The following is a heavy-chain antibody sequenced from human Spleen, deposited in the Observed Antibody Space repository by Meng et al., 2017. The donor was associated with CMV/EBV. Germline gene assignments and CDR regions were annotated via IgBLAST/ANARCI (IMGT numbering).Heavy chain of an antibody. CDR3: AKDEDPRGKH. CDR2: ISGSGGST. V-gene: IGHV3-23*01. D-gene: IGHD3-10*01. CDR1: GFTFDDYG. Sequence: GESLKISCAASGFTFDDYGVSWVRQAPGKGLEWVSAISGSGGSTYYADSMKGRFTISRDNSKNTLYLQMNSLRAEDTAVYYCAKDEDPRGKHLGQGTLVTVSS. J-gene: IGHJ1*01.